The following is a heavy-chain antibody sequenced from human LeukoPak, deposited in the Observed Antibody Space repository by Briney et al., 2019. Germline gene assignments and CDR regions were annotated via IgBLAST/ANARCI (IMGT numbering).Heavy chain of an antibody. CDR3: AKEKAVAGISLFVHYYYYGMDV. J-gene: IGHJ6*02. V-gene: IGHV3-30*02. CDR2: IRYDGSNK. D-gene: IGHD6-19*01. CDR1: GFTFSSYG. Sequence: PGGSLRLSCAASGFTFSSYGMHWVRQAPGKGLEWVAFIRYDGSNKYYADSVKGRFTISRDNSKNTLYLQMNSLRAEDTAVYYCAKEKAVAGISLFVHYYYYGMDVWGQGTTVTVSS.